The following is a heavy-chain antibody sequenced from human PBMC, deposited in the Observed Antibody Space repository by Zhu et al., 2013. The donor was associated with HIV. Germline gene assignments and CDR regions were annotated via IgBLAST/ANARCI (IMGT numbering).Heavy chain of an antibody. CDR3: ARRPYYGSGSHNGYFQH. V-gene: IGHV1-69*01. Sequence: QVQLVQSGAEVKKPGSSVKVSCKASGGTFSSYAISWVRQAPGQGLEWMGGIIPIFGTANYAQKFQGRVTITADESTSTAYMELSSLRSEDTAVYYCARRPYYGSGSHNGYFQHWGQGTLVTVSS. J-gene: IGHJ1*01. D-gene: IGHD3-10*01. CDR1: GGTFSSYA. CDR2: IIPIFGTA.